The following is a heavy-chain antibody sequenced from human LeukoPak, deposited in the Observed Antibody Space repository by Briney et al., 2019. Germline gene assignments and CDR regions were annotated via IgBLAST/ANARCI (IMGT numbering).Heavy chain of an antibody. Sequence: PGGSLRLSCAVSGFSFRNYWMIWVRQAPGEGLEGVANVRPDGSETQYVDSMKGRLTVSRHNSENSLYLRMSSLRADDTAVYYCATTTRSSSWDYWGQGTLVTVSS. CDR3: ATTTRSSSWDY. V-gene: IGHV3-7*01. CDR2: VRPDGSET. D-gene: IGHD2-2*01. CDR1: GFSFRNYW. J-gene: IGHJ4*02.